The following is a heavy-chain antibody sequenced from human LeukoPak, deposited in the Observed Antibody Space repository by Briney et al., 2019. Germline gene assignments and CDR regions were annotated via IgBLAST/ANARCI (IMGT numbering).Heavy chain of an antibody. CDR1: GFTFSSYA. CDR2: ISGSGGST. V-gene: IGHV3-23*01. D-gene: IGHD6-13*01. J-gene: IGHJ4*02. Sequence: GGSLRLSCAASGFTFSSYAMSWVRQAPGKGLEWVSVISGSGGSTYYADSVKGRSTISRDNSKNTVYLQMNSLRAEDTALYYCAKYFLKTHGTIAAADLIDYWGQGTLVTVSS. CDR3: AKYFLKTHGTIAAADLIDY.